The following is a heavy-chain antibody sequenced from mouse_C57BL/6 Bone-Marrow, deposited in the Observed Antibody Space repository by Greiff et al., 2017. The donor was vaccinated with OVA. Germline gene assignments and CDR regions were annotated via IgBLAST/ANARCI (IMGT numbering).Heavy chain of an antibody. J-gene: IGHJ3*01. V-gene: IGHV1-63*01. CDR3: ASNYYGSSYGFAY. D-gene: IGHD1-1*01. CDR2: IYPGGGYT. Sequence: QVQLQQSGAKLVRPGTSVKMSCKASGYTFTNYWIGWAKQRPGHGLEWIGDIYPGGGYTNYNEKFKGKATLTADKSSSTAYMQFSSLTSEDSAIYYCASNYYGSSYGFAYWGQGTLVTVSA. CDR1: GYTFTNYW.